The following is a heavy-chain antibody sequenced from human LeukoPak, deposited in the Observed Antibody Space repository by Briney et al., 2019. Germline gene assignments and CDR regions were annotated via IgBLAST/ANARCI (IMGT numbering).Heavy chain of an antibody. CDR3: ASGSAYRY. V-gene: IGHV4-34*01. D-gene: IGHD3-16*01. J-gene: IGHJ4*02. CDR1: GGSFSGYY. CDR2: INHSGST. Sequence: SETLSLTCAVYGGSFSGYYWSWIRQPPGKGLEWIGEINHSGSTNYNPSLESRVTISVDTSKNQFSLKLSSVTAADTAVYYCASGSAYRYWGQGTLVTVSS.